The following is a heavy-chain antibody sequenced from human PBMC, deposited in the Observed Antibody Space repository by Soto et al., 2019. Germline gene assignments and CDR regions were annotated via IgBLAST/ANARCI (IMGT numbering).Heavy chain of an antibody. CDR2: IIPIFCTA. J-gene: IGHJ4*02. CDR3: ARAGQGVIAYAY. D-gene: IGHD3-10*01. Sequence: QVQLVQSGAEVKKPGSSVKVSCKASGGTFSSYAISWVRQAPGQGLEWMGGIIPIFCTANYAQKFQGRVTITEDDSTSKAYIELSSLRSEDTAAYYCARAGQGVIAYAYWGQGTLVTVSS. V-gene: IGHV1-69*01. CDR1: GGTFSSYA.